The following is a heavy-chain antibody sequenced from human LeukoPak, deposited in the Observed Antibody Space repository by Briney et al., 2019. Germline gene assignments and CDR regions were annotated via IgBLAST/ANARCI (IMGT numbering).Heavy chain of an antibody. V-gene: IGHV1-69*13. Sequence: SVKVSCKASGGTFSSYAITWVRQAPGQGLEWMGGFIPRFGMSNYARRLQGRVTITADESTSTAYMELSSLRSEDTAVYYCVRALADDYGDYNWFDPWGQGTLVTVSS. CDR2: FIPRFGMS. D-gene: IGHD4-17*01. J-gene: IGHJ5*02. CDR1: GGTFSSYA. CDR3: VRALADDYGDYNWFDP.